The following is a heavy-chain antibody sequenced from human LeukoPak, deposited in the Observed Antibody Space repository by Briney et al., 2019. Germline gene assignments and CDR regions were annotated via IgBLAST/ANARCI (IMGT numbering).Heavy chain of an antibody. CDR3: AKDPSSASLEYYFDY. V-gene: IGHV3-23*01. J-gene: IGHJ4*02. Sequence: GGSLRLSCAASGFTFSSYAMSWVRQAPGKGLEWVSAISGSGGSTYYADSVKGWFTISRDNSKNTLYLQMNSLRAEDTAVYYCAKDPSSASLEYYFDYWGQGTLVTVSS. CDR1: GFTFSSYA. CDR2: ISGSGGST.